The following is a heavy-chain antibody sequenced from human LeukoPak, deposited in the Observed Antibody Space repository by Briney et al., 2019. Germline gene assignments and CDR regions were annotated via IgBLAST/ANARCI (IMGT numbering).Heavy chain of an antibody. CDR2: INPNSGGT. D-gene: IGHD1-26*01. CDR3: ARGPIVGATTEVYVY. J-gene: IGHJ4*02. Sequence: ASVKVSCAASGYTFTGYYMHWGRQAPGQGLEWMGCINPNSGGTNYAQKFQGRVTMTRDTSISTAYMELSRLRSDDTAVYYGARGPIVGATTEVYVYWGQGTLVTVSS. V-gene: IGHV1-2*02. CDR1: GYTFTGYY.